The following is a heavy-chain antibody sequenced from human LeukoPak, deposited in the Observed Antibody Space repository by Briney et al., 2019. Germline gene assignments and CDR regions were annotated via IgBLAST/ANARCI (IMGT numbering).Heavy chain of an antibody. CDR3: ARDERNYYDSSGYHYYFDY. Sequence: GGSLRLSCAASGFTFSSYWMHWVRQAPGKGLVWVSRINSDGSSTSYADSVKGRFTFSRDNAKNTLYLQMNSLRAEDTAVYYCARDERNYYDSSGYHYYFDYWGQGTLVTVSS. J-gene: IGHJ4*02. CDR1: GFTFSSYW. D-gene: IGHD3-22*01. V-gene: IGHV3-74*01. CDR2: INSDGSST.